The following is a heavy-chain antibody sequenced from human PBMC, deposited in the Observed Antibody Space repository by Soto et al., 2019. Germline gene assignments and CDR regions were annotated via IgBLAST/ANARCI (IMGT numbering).Heavy chain of an antibody. CDR2: IIPIFGTA. J-gene: IGHJ4*02. CDR3: ARSGPSGSGTKPEYYFDY. Sequence: QVQLVQSGAEVKKPGSSVKVSCKASGGTFSSYAISWVRQAPGQGLEWMGGIIPIFGTANYAQKFQGRVTITADESTSTAYMELSSLRSEDTAVYYCARSGPSGSGTKPEYYFDYWGQGTLVTVSS. CDR1: GGTFSSYA. V-gene: IGHV1-69*01. D-gene: IGHD1-26*01.